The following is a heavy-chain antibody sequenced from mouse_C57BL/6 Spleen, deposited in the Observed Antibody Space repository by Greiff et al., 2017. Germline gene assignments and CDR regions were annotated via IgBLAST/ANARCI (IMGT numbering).Heavy chain of an antibody. J-gene: IGHJ1*03. V-gene: IGHV1-19*01. D-gene: IGHD2-1*01. CDR2: INPYNGGT. Sequence: EVQLQQSGPVLVKPGASVTMSCKASGYTFTDYYMNWVKQSHGKSLEWIGVINPYNGGTSYNQKFKGKATLTVDKSSSTSYIELNSLTSEDSSVYYCSRREDGNYFHWYFDVWGTGTSVTVSS. CDR1: GYTFTDYY. CDR3: SRREDGNYFHWYFDV.